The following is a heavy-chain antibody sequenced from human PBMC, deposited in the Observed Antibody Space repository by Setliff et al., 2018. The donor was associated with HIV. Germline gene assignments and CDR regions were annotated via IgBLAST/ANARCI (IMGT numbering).Heavy chain of an antibody. CDR2: IYYSGST. V-gene: IGHV4-39*01. CDR1: GGSISSGYYY. CDR3: ARTKDCSSTSCSGTHYYYYMDV. Sequence: SETLSLTCTVSGGSISSGYYYWGWIRQPPGKGLEWIGTIYYSGSTYYNPSLKSRVTISVDTSKNQFSLKLSSVTAADTAVDYCARTKDCSSTSCSGTHYYYYMDVWGKGTTVTVSS. J-gene: IGHJ6*03. D-gene: IGHD2-2*01.